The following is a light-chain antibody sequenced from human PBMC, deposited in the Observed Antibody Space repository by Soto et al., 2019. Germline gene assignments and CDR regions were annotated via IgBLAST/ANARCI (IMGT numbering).Light chain of an antibody. CDR1: QSVSSSY. V-gene: IGKV3-20*01. J-gene: IGKJ1*01. CDR2: GAS. CDR3: QQYGSSPWT. Sequence: EIVLTQSPGTLSLSPGERATLSCRVSQSVSSSYLAWYLQKPGQGPRLLIYGASSRATGIPDRFSGSGSGTDFTLTISRLEPEDFAVYYCQQYGSSPWTFGQGTKVDIK.